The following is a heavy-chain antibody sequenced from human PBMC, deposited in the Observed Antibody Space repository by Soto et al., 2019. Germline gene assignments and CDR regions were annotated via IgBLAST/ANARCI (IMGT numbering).Heavy chain of an antibody. V-gene: IGHV1-69*01. Sequence: QVQLLQSEAEVKRPGSSVSVTCEASGGTFSSLGFSWVRQAPGQGLEWMGGIIPISGRTTFAQKFQGRVTITADESTRATYMELTTLTSDDTAIYYCATRGTQGRWLEFADYWGQGTLVTVSS. CDR3: ATRGTQGRWLEFADY. CDR1: GGTFSSLG. J-gene: IGHJ4*02. D-gene: IGHD5-12*01. CDR2: IIPISGRT.